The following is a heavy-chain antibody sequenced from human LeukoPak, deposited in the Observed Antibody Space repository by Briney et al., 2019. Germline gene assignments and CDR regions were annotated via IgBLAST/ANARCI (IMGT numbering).Heavy chain of an antibody. D-gene: IGHD4-17*01. CDR3: ARDLRRRLPGAFDI. CDR1: GGSISSGGYY. CDR2: IYYSGST. Sequence: SQTLSLTCIVSGGSISSGGYYWSWIRQHPGKGLEWIGYIYYSGSTYYNPSLKSRVTISVDTSKNQFSLKLSSVTAADTAVYYCARDLRRRLPGAFDIWGQGTMVTVSS. J-gene: IGHJ3*02. V-gene: IGHV4-31*03.